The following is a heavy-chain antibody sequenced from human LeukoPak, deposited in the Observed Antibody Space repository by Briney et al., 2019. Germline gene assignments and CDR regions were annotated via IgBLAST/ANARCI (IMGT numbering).Heavy chain of an antibody. CDR3: AKNITN. CDR1: GFTFSNYA. Sequence: PGESLRLSCATSGFTFSNYAMSWVHQAPGKGLEWVSGISESGDNKNHADSVKGRLTISRDNSKNTLYLQMSSLRAEDTAVYYCAKNITNWGQGTLVTVSS. D-gene: IGHD1-14*01. J-gene: IGHJ4*02. CDR2: ISESGDNK. V-gene: IGHV3-23*01.